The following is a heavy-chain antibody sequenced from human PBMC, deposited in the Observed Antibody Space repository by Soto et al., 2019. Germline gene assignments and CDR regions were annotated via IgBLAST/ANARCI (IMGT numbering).Heavy chain of an antibody. Sequence: SETLSLTCTVSGASISSGDYFWSWIRQSPGKGLEWIGYIYDSGGSYYNPSLKSRVTMSVDTSKNQFSLKLRSVTGADTAVYYCAREKGYISGPKNFDYWGQGTLVTVSS. D-gene: IGHD5-12*01. CDR1: GASISSGDYF. CDR3: AREKGYISGPKNFDY. V-gene: IGHV4-30-4*01. J-gene: IGHJ4*02. CDR2: IYDSGGS.